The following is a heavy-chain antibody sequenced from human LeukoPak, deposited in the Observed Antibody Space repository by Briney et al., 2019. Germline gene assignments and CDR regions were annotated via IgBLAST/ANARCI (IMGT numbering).Heavy chain of an antibody. CDR1: GFTFSSYA. J-gene: IGHJ4*02. CDR2: ISGSGGST. D-gene: IGHD2-15*01. Sequence: GGSLRLSCAASGFTFSSYAMSWVRQAPGKGLEWVSAISGSGGSTYYADSVKGRFTISRDNSKNTLHLQMNSLRGEDTAVYYCARDRRGVASATSDSYYFDYWGQGTLVTVSS. V-gene: IGHV3-23*01. CDR3: ARDRRGVASATSDSYYFDY.